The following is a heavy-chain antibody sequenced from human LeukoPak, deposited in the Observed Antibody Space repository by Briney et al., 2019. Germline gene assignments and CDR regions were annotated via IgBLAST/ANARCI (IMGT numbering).Heavy chain of an antibody. D-gene: IGHD1-26*01. CDR3: ARVLGGSSPFDY. Sequence: PSETLSLTCAVSGYSISSGYYWGWIRQPPGKGLEWIGSIYHSGTTHYNPSLKSRVTISADTSKNQFSLKLSSVTAADTAIYYCARVLGGSSPFDYWGQGTLVTVSS. J-gene: IGHJ4*02. V-gene: IGHV4-38-2*01. CDR1: GYSISSGYY. CDR2: IYHSGTT.